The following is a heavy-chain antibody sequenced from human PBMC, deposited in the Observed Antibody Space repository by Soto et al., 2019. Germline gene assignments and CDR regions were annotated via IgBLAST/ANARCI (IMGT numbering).Heavy chain of an antibody. CDR2: ISGSGSTI. J-gene: IGHJ4*02. V-gene: IGHV3-48*03. D-gene: IGHD2-21*02. CDR1: GFTFSSHE. Sequence: GGSLRPSCPASGFTFSSHEMNWVRRAPGRGLEWLSYISGSGSTIYYADSVKGRFTISRDNAKNSLYLQMSSLRAEDTAIYYCARDQAYCGGDCFWYFDSWGQGTLVTVSS. CDR3: ARDQAYCGGDCFWYFDS.